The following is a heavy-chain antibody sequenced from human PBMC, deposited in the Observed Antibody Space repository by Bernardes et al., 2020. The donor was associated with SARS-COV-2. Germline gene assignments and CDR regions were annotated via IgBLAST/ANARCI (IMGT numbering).Heavy chain of an antibody. CDR1: GYTLPELS. V-gene: IGHV1-24*01. J-gene: IGHJ6*02. D-gene: IGHD2-2*03. CDR2: FDPEDGET. CDR3: AAELDVVVGNYYYGLDV. Sequence: ASVKVSCKVSGYTLPELSLHWVRQAPGKGLEWMGGFDPEDGETVYAQNLQGRVTMTEDTSTDTAYMGLSSLRSEDTAVYFCAAELDVVVGNYYYGLDVWGQGTTVTVSS.